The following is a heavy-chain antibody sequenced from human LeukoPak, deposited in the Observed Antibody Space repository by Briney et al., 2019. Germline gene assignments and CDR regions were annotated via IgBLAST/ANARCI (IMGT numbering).Heavy chain of an antibody. Sequence: ASVKVSCKASGYTFTSYYMHWVRQAPGQGLEWMGIINPSGGSTSYAQKFQGRVTMTRDMSTSTVYMELSSLRSEDAAVYYCARVRDGYNDAFDIWGQGTMVTVSS. D-gene: IGHD5-24*01. CDR1: GYTFTSYY. CDR3: ARVRDGYNDAFDI. V-gene: IGHV1-46*01. CDR2: INPSGGST. J-gene: IGHJ3*02.